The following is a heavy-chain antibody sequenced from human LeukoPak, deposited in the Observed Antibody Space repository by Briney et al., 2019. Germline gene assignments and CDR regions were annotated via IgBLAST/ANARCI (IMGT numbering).Heavy chain of an antibody. Sequence: GRSLRLSCAASGFTFSGYAMHWVRQAPGKGLEWVAVISYDGSNKYYADSVKGRFTISRDNSKNTLYLRMNSLRAEDTAVYYCARGGGLRAYYFDYWGQGTLVTVSS. D-gene: IGHD5-24*01. J-gene: IGHJ4*02. CDR2: ISYDGSNK. CDR1: GFTFSGYA. CDR3: ARGGGLRAYYFDY. V-gene: IGHV3-30*04.